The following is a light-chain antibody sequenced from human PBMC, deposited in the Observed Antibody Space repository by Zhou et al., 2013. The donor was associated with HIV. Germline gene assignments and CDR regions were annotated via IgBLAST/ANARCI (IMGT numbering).Light chain of an antibody. Sequence: DIQLTQSPSLLSASVGDRVTMTCRATPAIDTYLAWYQQRPGKAPKLLIYGASTLQSGVPSRFSGSGSGTFFTLTISSLQPEDFATYYCQQSYSTPRTFGRGTKVEIK. CDR1: PAIDTY. CDR2: GAS. J-gene: IGKJ1*01. V-gene: IGKV1-9*01. CDR3: QQSYSTPRT.